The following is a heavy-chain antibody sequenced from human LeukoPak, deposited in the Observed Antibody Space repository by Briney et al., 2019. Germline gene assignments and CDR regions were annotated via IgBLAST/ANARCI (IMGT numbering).Heavy chain of an antibody. Sequence: SETLSLTCTVSGGSISSYYWSWIRQPPGKGLEWIGYIYYSGSTNYNPSLKSRVTILVDTSKNQFSLKLSSVTAADTAVYYCARHECQANYYDSSGYSCYFDYWGQGTLVTVSS. V-gene: IGHV4-59*08. CDR1: GGSISSYY. D-gene: IGHD3-22*01. J-gene: IGHJ4*02. CDR2: IYYSGST. CDR3: ARHECQANYYDSSGYSCYFDY.